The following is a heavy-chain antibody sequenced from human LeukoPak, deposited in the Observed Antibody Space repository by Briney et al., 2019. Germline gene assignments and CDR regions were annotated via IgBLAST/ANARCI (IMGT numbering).Heavy chain of an antibody. D-gene: IGHD5-12*01. V-gene: IGHV3-74*01. CDR2: TNNDGSLT. Sequence: GGSLRLSCAASGFTFSSYWMHWVRQAPGKGLVWVSLTNNDGSLTIYADSVKGRFTISRDNAKNTLYLQMNSLRAEDTAVYYCARDEVATTPLDNWGHGTLVTVSS. CDR3: ARDEVATTPLDN. J-gene: IGHJ4*01. CDR1: GFTFSSYW.